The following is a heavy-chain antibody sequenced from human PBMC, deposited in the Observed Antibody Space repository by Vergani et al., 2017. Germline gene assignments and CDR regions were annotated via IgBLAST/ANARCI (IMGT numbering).Heavy chain of an antibody. Sequence: EHLVESGGGVVQPGRSLRLSCAASGFTFSSYGMHWVRQAPGKGLEWVAVISYDGSNKYYADSVKGRFTISRDNSKNTLYLQMNSLRAEDTAVYYCAKDGNTKELHFDYWGQGTLVTVSS. D-gene: IGHD3-3*01. V-gene: IGHV3-30*18. CDR3: AKDGNTKELHFDY. CDR2: ISYDGSNK. J-gene: IGHJ4*02. CDR1: GFTFSSYG.